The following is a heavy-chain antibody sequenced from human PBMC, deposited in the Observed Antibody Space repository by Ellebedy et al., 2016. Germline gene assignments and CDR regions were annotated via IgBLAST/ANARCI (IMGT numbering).Heavy chain of an antibody. CDR3: ARSFYASGSYPAFDY. CDR2: INPSGGST. D-gene: IGHD3-10*01. V-gene: IGHV1-46*04. J-gene: IGHJ4*02. CDR1: GYTLTSDY. Sequence: ASVKVSCKASGYTLTSDYIHWVRQAPGQGLEWMGIINPSGGSTNYAQKLQGRVTMTRDTSTSTVYMGLSSLRSEDTAVYYCARSFYASGSYPAFDYWGQGTLVTVSS.